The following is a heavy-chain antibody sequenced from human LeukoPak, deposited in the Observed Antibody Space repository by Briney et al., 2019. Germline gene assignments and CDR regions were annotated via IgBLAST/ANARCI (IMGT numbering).Heavy chain of an antibody. CDR1: GGSISSSSYY. J-gene: IGHJ2*01. CDR2: IYTSGST. V-gene: IGHV4-39*07. CDR3: ARDSPWWYFDL. Sequence: PSETLSLTCTVSGGSISSSSYYWGWIRQPPGKGLEWIGRIYTSGSTNYNPSLKSRVTMSVDTSKNQFSLKLSSVTAADTAVYYCARDSPWWYFDLWGRGTLVTVSS.